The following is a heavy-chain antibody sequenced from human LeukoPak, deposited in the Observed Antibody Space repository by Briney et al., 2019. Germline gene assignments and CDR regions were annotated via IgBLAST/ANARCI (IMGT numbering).Heavy chain of an antibody. V-gene: IGHV4-39*01. D-gene: IGHD2-2*01. J-gene: IGHJ5*02. CDR3: HRGDIEVVPAAMDA. CDR2: IYYSGST. Sequence: SETLSLTCTVSGGSISSSSYYWGWIRQPPGKGLEWIGSIYYSGSTYYNPSLKSRVTISVDTSKNQFSLKLSSVTAADTAVYYCHRGDIEVVPAAMDAWGQGTLVTVSS. CDR1: GGSISSSSYY.